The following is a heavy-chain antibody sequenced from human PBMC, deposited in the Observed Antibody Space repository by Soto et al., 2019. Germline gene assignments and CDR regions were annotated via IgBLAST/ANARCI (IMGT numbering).Heavy chain of an antibody. CDR1: GFTFSSHW. V-gene: IGHV3-7*01. J-gene: IGHJ6*01. CDR2: IKEDGSVR. CDR3: SKALDV. Sequence: GGSLRLSCAASGFTFSSHWMHWVRQAPGKGLEWVANIKEDGSVRFYVDSVKGRFTISRDNANDLLYLQMNSLRAEDTGLCYCSKALDVWGKGTLVTVSS.